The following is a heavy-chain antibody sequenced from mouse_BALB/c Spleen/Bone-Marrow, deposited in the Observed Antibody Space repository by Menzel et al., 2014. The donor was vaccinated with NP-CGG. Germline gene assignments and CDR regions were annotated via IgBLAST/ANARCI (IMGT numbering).Heavy chain of an antibody. D-gene: IGHD4-1*02. CDR2: IYPGDGDT. Sequence: QVQLQQSGPELVKPGASVRISCKASGYAFSSSWMNWVKQRPGQGLEWIGRIYPGDGDTKYNGKFKGKATLTADKSSSTAYMQLGSLTSVDSAVYICARPLNWDPYAMDYWGQGTSVTVSS. CDR1: GYAFSSSW. J-gene: IGHJ4*01. CDR3: ARPLNWDPYAMDY. V-gene: IGHV1-82*01.